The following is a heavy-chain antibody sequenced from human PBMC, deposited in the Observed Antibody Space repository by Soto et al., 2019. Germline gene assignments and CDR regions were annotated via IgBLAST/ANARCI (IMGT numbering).Heavy chain of an antibody. CDR2: IYPGDSDT. Sequence: LGESLKISCKGSGYSFTSYWIGWVRQMPGKGLEWMGIIYPGDSDTRYSPSFQGQVTISADKSISTAYLQWSSLKASDTAMYYCARLAARPNYYYGMDVWGQGTTVTVSS. CDR1: GYSFTSYW. V-gene: IGHV5-51*01. J-gene: IGHJ6*02. D-gene: IGHD6-6*01. CDR3: ARLAARPNYYYGMDV.